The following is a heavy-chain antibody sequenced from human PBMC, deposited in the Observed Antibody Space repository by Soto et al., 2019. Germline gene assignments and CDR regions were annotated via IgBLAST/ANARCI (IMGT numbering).Heavy chain of an antibody. D-gene: IGHD4-17*01. J-gene: IGHJ4*02. CDR2: IYYSGST. CDR1: GGSISSGNYY. CDR3: ARENRGTVTSFDY. Sequence: SETLSLTCTVSGGSISSGNYYWSWIRRPPGKGLEWIGYIYYSGSTYYNPSLKSRVTISVDTSKNQFSLKLSSVTAADTAVYYCARENRGTVTSFDYWGQGTLVTVSS. V-gene: IGHV4-30-4*01.